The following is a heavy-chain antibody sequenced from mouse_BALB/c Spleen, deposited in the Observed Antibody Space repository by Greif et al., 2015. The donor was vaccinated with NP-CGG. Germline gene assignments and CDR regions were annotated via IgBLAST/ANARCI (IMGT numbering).Heavy chain of an antibody. J-gene: IGHJ2*01. CDR2: INPSNGGT. CDR3: TRGGDYDGFDY. CDR1: GYTFTSYY. V-gene: IGHV1S81*02. D-gene: IGHD2-4*01. Sequence: VQLQQSGAELVKPGASVKLSCKASGYTFTSYYMYWVKQRPGQGLEWIGEINPSNGGTNFNEKFKSKATLTVDKSSSTAYMQLSSLTSEDTAVYYCTRGGDYDGFDYWGQGTTLTVSS.